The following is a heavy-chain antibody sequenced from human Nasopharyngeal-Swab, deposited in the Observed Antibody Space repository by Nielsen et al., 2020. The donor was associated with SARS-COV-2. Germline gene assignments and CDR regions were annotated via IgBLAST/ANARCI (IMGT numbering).Heavy chain of an antibody. J-gene: IGHJ4*02. CDR1: GFTFSTYD. Sequence: SCAASGFTFSTYDMHWVRQTPGGGLEWVAVISFDGREKNYADSVKGRFTVSRDSSKNRLYLQMNSLRAEDTAVYFCAKDMYSNSAFDSWGQGTLVTVSS. CDR3: AKDMYSNSAFDS. D-gene: IGHD5-18*01. V-gene: IGHV3-30*18. CDR2: ISFDGREK.